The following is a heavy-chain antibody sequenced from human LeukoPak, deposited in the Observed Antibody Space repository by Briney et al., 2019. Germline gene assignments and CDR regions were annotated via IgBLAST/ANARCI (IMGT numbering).Heavy chain of an antibody. CDR2: IYHSGST. J-gene: IGHJ4*02. CDR3: ARGDYYDSSGQKGGLDY. Sequence: SETLSLTCAVSGGSISSGGYSWSWIRQPPGKGLEWIGYIYHSGSTYYNPSLKSRATISVDRSKNQFSLKLSSVTAADTAVYYCARGDYYDSSGQKGGLDYWGQGTLVTVSS. CDR1: GGSISSGGYS. D-gene: IGHD3-22*01. V-gene: IGHV4-30-2*01.